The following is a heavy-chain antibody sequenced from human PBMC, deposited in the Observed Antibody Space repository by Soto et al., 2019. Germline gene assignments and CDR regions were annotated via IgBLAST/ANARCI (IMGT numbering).Heavy chain of an antibody. CDR1: GGSISSGGYY. Sequence: SETLSLTCTVSGGSISSGGYYWSWIRQHPGKGLEWIGYIYYSGSTYYNPSLKSRVTISVDTSKNQFSLKLSSVTAADTAVYYCARDRIGSDYSNHLDYWGQGTLVTVSS. D-gene: IGHD4-4*01. CDR3: ARDRIGSDYSNHLDY. V-gene: IGHV4-31*03. CDR2: IYYSGST. J-gene: IGHJ4*02.